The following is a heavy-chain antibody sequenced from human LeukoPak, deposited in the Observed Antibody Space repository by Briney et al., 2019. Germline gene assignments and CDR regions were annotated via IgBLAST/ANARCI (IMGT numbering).Heavy chain of an antibody. J-gene: IGHJ6*03. V-gene: IGHV3-30*04. CDR1: GFTFSSYA. Sequence: GGSLRLSCAASGFTFSSYAMHWVRQAPGKGLEWVAVISYDGSNKYYADSVKGRFTISRDNSKNTLYLQMNSLRAEDTAVYYCAREYNSYYYMDVWGKGTTVTVSS. CDR3: AREYNSYYYMDV. D-gene: IGHD5-24*01. CDR2: ISYDGSNK.